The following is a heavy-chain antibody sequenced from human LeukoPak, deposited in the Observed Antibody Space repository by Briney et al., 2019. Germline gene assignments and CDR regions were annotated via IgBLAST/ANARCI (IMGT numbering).Heavy chain of an antibody. V-gene: IGHV4-30-2*01. J-gene: IGHJ3*02. CDR2: IYHSGST. D-gene: IGHD1-26*01. CDR1: GGSISSGDYS. CDR3: ARDPGGSYYGDAFDI. Sequence: PSQTLFLTCVVSGGSISSGDYSWSWIRQPPGKGLEWIGYIYHSGSTYYNPSLKSRVTISVDTSKNQFSLKLSSVTAADTAVYYCARDPGGSYYGDAFDIWGQGXMVTVSS.